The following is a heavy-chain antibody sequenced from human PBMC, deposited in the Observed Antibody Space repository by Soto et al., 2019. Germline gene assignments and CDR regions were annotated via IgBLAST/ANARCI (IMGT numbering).Heavy chain of an antibody. D-gene: IGHD2-21*02. CDR1: GNTFTNYY. CDR3: ARGGHVVVVTAAFDY. CDR2: INPSGGHT. V-gene: IGHV1-46*01. Sequence: QVQLMQSGAEVKKPGASVKVSCKASGNTFTNYYIHWVRQAPGQGLEWMGTINPSGGHTTYSQNFLSRVTMTRDTSTSTLYMEVTSRTSDDTAVYYCARGGHVVVVTAAFDYWGQGTLVTVSS. J-gene: IGHJ4*02.